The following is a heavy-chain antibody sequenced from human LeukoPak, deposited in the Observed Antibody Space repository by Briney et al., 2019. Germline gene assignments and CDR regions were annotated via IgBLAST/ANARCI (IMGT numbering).Heavy chain of an antibody. CDR1: GFTFSHFG. D-gene: IGHD3-10*01. V-gene: IGHV3-21*01. CDR2: MTTFDARI. Sequence: PGGSLRLSCAASGFTFSHFGFIWVRQAPGKGLEWVASMTTFDARIYYADSVRGRFTISRDTAENSLFLHMNSLTAEDTAVYFCTTDLKWFGDSTTDYWGQGTLVTVSS. J-gene: IGHJ4*02. CDR3: TTDLKWFGDSTTDY.